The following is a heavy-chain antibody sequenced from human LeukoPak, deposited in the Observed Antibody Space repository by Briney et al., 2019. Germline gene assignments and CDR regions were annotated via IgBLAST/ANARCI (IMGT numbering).Heavy chain of an antibody. CDR2: IHYSGST. V-gene: IGHV4-59*08. CDR1: GGSISSYY. CDR3: ARRDSSGWYDY. Sequence: SETLSLTCTVSGGSISSYYWSWIRQPPGKGLEWIGYIHYSGSTNYNPSLKSRVTISVDTSENQFSLKLSSVTAADTAVYYCARRDSSGWYDYWGQGTLVTVSS. J-gene: IGHJ4*02. D-gene: IGHD6-19*01.